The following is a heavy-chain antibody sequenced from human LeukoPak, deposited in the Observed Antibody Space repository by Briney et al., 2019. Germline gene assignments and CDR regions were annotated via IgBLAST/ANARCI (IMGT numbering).Heavy chain of an antibody. CDR2: ISSSGSTI. V-gene: IGHV3-48*03. Sequence: GGSLRLSCAASGFTFSSYEMNWVRQAPGKGLEWVSYISSSGSTIYYADSVKGRFTISRDNAKNSLYLQMNSLRAEDTAVYYCAREGDSGSYYYFAYWGQGTLVTVSS. CDR3: AREGDSGSYYYFAY. CDR1: GFTFSSYE. D-gene: IGHD1-26*01. J-gene: IGHJ4*02.